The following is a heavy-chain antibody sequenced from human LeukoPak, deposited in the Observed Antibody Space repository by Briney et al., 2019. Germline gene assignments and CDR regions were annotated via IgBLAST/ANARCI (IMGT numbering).Heavy chain of an antibody. CDR2: FDPEDGET. Sequence: GASVKASCKVSGYTLTELSMHWVRQAPGKGLEWMGGFDPEDGETIYAQKFQGRVTMTEDTSTDTAYMELSSPRSEDTAVYYCATDPAGDGDNDYWGQGTLVTVSS. CDR1: GYTLTELS. J-gene: IGHJ4*02. D-gene: IGHD4-17*01. CDR3: ATDPAGDGDNDY. V-gene: IGHV1-24*01.